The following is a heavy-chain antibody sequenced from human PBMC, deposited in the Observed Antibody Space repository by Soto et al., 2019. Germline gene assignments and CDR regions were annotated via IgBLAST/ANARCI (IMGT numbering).Heavy chain of an antibody. CDR3: VREIRDFDY. D-gene: IGHD3-10*01. CDR2: LNGEGNKK. CDR1: GFSFSTSW. Sequence: EVQLVESGGGLVQPGWSLRLSCAASGFSFSTSWMHWVRQAPGKGPVWVSGLNGEGNKKPYADSVKGRFSISRDNARNTLYLQMSSLTLDDTAVYYCVREIRDFDYWGQGALVTVSS. J-gene: IGHJ4*02. V-gene: IGHV3-74*01.